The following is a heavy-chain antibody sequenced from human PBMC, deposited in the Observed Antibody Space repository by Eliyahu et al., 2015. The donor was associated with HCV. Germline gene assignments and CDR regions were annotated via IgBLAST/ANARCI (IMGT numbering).Heavy chain of an antibody. V-gene: IGHV3-23*01. D-gene: IGHD1-26*01. CDR3: AKGAFSGNHFYYYLDV. J-gene: IGHJ6*03. CDR2: VSGRGETI. Sequence: EVEVLESGGGVVQPGGSLXXXXAGSGFXFDNXAMGWXRQAPVKGLGWVAAVSGRGETIHLADSVRGRFTVSRDNSKKTLDLQMDSLRVGDTAIYYCAKGAFSGNHFYYYLDVWGKGATVTVS. CDR1: GFXFDNXA.